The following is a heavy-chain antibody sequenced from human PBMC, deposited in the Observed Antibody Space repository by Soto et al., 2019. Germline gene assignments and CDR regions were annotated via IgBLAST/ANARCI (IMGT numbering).Heavy chain of an antibody. CDR3: ARDSYYDSSARPRFDY. Sequence: KPSETLSLTCAVYGGSFSGYYWSWIRQPPGKGLEWIGGINHSGSTNYNPSLKSRVTISVDTSKNTLYLQMNSLRAEDTAVYYCARDSYYDSSARPRFDYWGQGTLVTVSS. D-gene: IGHD3-22*01. V-gene: IGHV4-34*01. CDR2: INHSGST. CDR1: GGSFSGYY. J-gene: IGHJ4*02.